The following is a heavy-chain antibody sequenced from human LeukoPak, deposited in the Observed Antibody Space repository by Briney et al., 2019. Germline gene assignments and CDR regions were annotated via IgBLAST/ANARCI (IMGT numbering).Heavy chain of an antibody. J-gene: IGHJ4*02. D-gene: IGHD6-13*01. CDR1: GGSISSTNW. CDR3: ARAAAGTDY. V-gene: IGHV4-4*02. Sequence: SETLSLTCAVSGGSISSTNWWSWVRQPPGEGLEWIGEIYHSGSTNYNPSLKGRVTISVDKSKNQFSLKLTSVTAADTAVYYCARAAAGTDYWGQGTLVTVSS. CDR2: IYHSGST.